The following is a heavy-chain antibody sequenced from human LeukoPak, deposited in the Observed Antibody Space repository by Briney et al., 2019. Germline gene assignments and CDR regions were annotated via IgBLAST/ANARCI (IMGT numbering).Heavy chain of an antibody. J-gene: IGHJ6*03. D-gene: IGHD6-13*01. Sequence: SEALCLTCAVSGGSISSYFWSWIRQPAGKGLGWVGRIFTSGSTNYNPSLKSRVTMSVDTSKKQFSLKLSSVTAADTAVYYCARAIAAAVSDYYYYYMDVWGKGTTVTVSS. CDR1: GGSISSYF. CDR2: IFTSGST. CDR3: ARAIAAAVSDYYYYYMDV. V-gene: IGHV4-4*07.